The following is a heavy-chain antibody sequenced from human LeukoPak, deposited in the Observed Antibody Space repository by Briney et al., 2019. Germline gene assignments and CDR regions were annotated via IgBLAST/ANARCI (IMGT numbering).Heavy chain of an antibody. CDR2: ISSSGTTI. CDR1: GFTFDDYG. Sequence: GGSLRLSCAASGFTFDDYGMSWVRQAPGKGLEWVSYISSSGTTIYYADSVKGRFTISRDNAKNSLYLQMNSLRAEDTAVYYCARCDWHYYYYYMDVWGKGTTVTVSS. CDR3: ARCDWHYYYYYMDV. J-gene: IGHJ6*03. D-gene: IGHD2-21*01. V-gene: IGHV3-11*04.